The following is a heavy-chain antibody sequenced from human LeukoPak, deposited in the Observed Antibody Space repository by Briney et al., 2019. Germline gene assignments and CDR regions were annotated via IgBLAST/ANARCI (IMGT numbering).Heavy chain of an antibody. CDR1: GLTFSSYG. V-gene: IGHV3-30*18. CDR3: AKDCSYYYGSGSYSDY. D-gene: IGHD3-10*01. Sequence: GGSLRLSCAASGLTFSSYGMHWVRQAPGKGLEWVAVISYDGSNKYYADSVKGRFTISRDNSKNTLYLQMNSLRAEDTAVYYCAKDCSYYYGSGSYSDYWGQGTLVTVSS. J-gene: IGHJ4*02. CDR2: ISYDGSNK.